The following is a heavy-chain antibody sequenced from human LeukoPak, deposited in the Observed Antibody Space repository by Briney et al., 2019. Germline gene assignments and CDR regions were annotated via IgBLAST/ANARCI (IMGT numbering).Heavy chain of an antibody. Sequence: GGPLRLSCAASGFTFSSYWMSWVRQAPGKGLEWVANIKQDGSEKYYVDSVKGRFTISRDNAKNSLYLQMNSLRAEDTAVYYCAREDSSGYANFDYWGQGTLVTVSP. CDR1: GFTFSSYW. V-gene: IGHV3-7*01. J-gene: IGHJ4*02. D-gene: IGHD3-22*01. CDR3: AREDSSGYANFDY. CDR2: IKQDGSEK.